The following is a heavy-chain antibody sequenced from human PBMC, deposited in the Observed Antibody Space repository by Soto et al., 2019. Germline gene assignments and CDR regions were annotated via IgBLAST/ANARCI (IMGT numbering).Heavy chain of an antibody. V-gene: IGHV4-39*01. CDR1: GGTSSSRSYC. CDR3: ARHLTTVTYYYYYIDV. CDR2: IYYSGST. D-gene: IGHD4-4*01. J-gene: IGHJ6*03. Sequence: WETLSLRWTVSGGTSSSRSYCWGWIRQPPGKGLEWIGSIYYSGSTYYNPSLKSRVTISVDPSKNQFSLKLSSVTAADTAVYYCARHLTTVTYYYYYIDVWGKGTTLTGSS.